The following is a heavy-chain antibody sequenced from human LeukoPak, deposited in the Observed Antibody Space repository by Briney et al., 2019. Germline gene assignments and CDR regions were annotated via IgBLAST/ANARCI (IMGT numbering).Heavy chain of an antibody. CDR1: GGTFSSYA. J-gene: IGHJ3*02. Sequence: SVKVSCKASGGTFSSYAISWVRQAPGQGLEWMGRIIPTLGIANYAQKFQGRVTITADKSTSTAYMELSSLRSEDTAVYYCASPVRLAGDDAFDIWGQGTMVTVSS. V-gene: IGHV1-69*04. CDR3: ASPVRLAGDDAFDI. CDR2: IIPTLGIA. D-gene: IGHD6-19*01.